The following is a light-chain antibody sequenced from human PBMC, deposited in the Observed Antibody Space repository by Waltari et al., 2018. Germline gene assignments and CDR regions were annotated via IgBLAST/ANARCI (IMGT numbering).Light chain of an antibody. J-gene: IGKJ3*01. Sequence: EIVLTQSPGTLSLSPGERATLSCRASQSVSSSYLAWYQQKPGQAPRLLIYGASSRATGIPDRFSGSWSGTDFTLTISRLEPEDFAVYYCQQYGSLPGTFGPGTKVDIK. V-gene: IGKV3-20*01. CDR3: QQYGSLPGT. CDR2: GAS. CDR1: QSVSSSY.